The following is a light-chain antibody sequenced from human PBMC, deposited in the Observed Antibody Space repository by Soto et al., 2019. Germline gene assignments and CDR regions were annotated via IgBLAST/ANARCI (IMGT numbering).Light chain of an antibody. CDR3: QHYDSARWT. Sequence: EIVLTQSPGTLSLSPGERATLSCRASQSISSTYLTWYHQRPGQAPRLLIYDASRRATGIPDRFSGSGSGTDFSLTISRLEPEDFAVYYCQHYDSARWTFGLGTKVVIK. CDR2: DAS. V-gene: IGKV3-20*01. CDR1: QSISSTY. J-gene: IGKJ1*01.